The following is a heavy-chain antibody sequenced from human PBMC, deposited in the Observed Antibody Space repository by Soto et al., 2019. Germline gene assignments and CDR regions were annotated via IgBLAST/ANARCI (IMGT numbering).Heavy chain of an antibody. CDR1: GYTLNTYY. J-gene: IGHJ4*02. Sequence: ASVKVSCKPSGYTLNTYYLHWVRQAPGQGLEWMGIIHPSGGGSTYAQKFLGRVTMTRDTSTSTVFMELSSLRSADTAVYYCARGGHIAVVTASFDYWGQGPLVTVSS. D-gene: IGHD2-21*02. V-gene: IGHV1-46*02. CDR3: ARGGHIAVVTASFDY. CDR2: IHPSGGGS.